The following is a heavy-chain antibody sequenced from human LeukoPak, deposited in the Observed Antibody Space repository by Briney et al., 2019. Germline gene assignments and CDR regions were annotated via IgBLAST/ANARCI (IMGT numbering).Heavy chain of an antibody. CDR3: ARDPPLTGDYYFDY. CDR1: GFTFSSYS. CDR2: INSGSSAI. V-gene: IGHV3-48*02. D-gene: IGHD7-27*01. Sequence: PGGSLRLSCAASGFTFSSYSMNWVRQAPGKGLEWVSYINSGSSAIYYADSVKGRFTISRDNAKNSLYLQMNNLRDEDTAVYYCARDPPLTGDYYFDYWGQGTLVTVSS. J-gene: IGHJ4*02.